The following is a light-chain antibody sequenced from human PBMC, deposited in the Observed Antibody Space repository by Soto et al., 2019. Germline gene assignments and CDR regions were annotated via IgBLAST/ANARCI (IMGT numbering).Light chain of an antibody. Sequence: EIVMTQSPATLSVSPGERATISCRASQSVSSNLAWYQQKPGQAPRLLIYGASNRATGIPDRFSGSGSGTDFTLTINNLEPEDFAVYYCQVRTNWSIAFGRGTRLEIK. V-gene: IGKV3-11*01. CDR3: QVRTNWSIA. CDR2: GAS. CDR1: QSVSSN. J-gene: IGKJ5*01.